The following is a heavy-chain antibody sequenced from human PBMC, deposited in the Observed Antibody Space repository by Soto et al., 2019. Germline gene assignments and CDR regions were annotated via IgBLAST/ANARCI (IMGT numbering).Heavy chain of an antibody. CDR1: GFTFSNAW. Sequence: PGGSLRLSCAASGFTFSNAWMSWVRQAPGKGLEWVGRIKSKTDGGTTDYAAPVKGRFTISRDDSKNTLYLQVNSLKTEDTAVYYCTTEVGGAYCGGDCYNLVDYWGQGTLVTVSS. CDR2: IKSKTDGGTT. V-gene: IGHV3-15*01. D-gene: IGHD2-21*02. J-gene: IGHJ4*02. CDR3: TTEVGGAYCGGDCYNLVDY.